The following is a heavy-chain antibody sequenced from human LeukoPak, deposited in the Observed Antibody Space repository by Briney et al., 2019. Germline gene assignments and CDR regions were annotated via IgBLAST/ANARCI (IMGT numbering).Heavy chain of an antibody. V-gene: IGHV3-21*01. CDR2: ISSSSSYI. D-gene: IGHD3-3*01. CDR1: GLTFSSYS. CDR3: ARGQKETFTIFGVVIMMPLDY. Sequence: PGGSLRLSCAASGLTFSSYSMNWVRQAPGKGLEWVSSISSSSSYIYYADSAKGRFTISRDNAKNSLYLQMNSLRAEDTALYYCARGQKETFTIFGVVIMMPLDYWGQGILVTVSS. J-gene: IGHJ4*02.